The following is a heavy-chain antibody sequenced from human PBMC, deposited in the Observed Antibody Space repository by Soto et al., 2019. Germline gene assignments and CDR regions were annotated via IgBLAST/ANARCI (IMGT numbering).Heavy chain of an antibody. D-gene: IGHD3-16*02. J-gene: IGHJ5*02. Sequence: SETLSLTCAVYGGSFSGYYWSWIRQPPGKGLEWIGYIYYSGSTNYNPSLNSRVTISVDTSKNQFSLKLSSVTAADTAVYYCARNVYDYIWGSYRYTSFDPWGQGTLVTVSS. CDR1: GGSFSGYY. V-gene: IGHV4-59*01. CDR2: IYYSGST. CDR3: ARNVYDYIWGSYRYTSFDP.